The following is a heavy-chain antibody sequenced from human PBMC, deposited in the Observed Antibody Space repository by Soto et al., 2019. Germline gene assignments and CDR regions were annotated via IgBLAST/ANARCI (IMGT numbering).Heavy chain of an antibody. D-gene: IGHD1-7*01. CDR3: ARTESGTFDP. J-gene: IGHJ5*02. V-gene: IGHV4-30-2*01. CDR1: GVSISSRTW. CDR2: IYHSGST. Sequence: SETLSLTCTVSGVSISSRTWWSWIRQPPGKGLEWIGYIYHSGSTYYNPSLKSRVTISVDRSKNQFSLKLSSVTAADTAVYYCARTESGTFDPWGQGTLVTVSS.